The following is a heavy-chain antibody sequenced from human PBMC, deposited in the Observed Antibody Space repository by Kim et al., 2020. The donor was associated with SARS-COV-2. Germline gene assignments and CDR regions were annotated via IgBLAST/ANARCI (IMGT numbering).Heavy chain of an antibody. J-gene: IGHJ4*02. V-gene: IGHV3-66*01. CDR1: GFTVSSNF. CDR2: IYSGGSE. D-gene: IGHD4-17*01. CDR3: ARGEDDFGANSGYFDY. Sequence: GGSLRLSCAASGFTVSSNFMSWVRQAPGKGLEWVSVIYSGGSERYAESVKGRFTISRDYSKNTLYLQMNRLTVEDTAVYYCARGEDDFGANSGYFDYWGQGILVTVSS.